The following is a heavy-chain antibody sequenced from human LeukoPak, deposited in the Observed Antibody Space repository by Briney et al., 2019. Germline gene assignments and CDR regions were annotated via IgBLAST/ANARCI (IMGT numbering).Heavy chain of an antibody. V-gene: IGHV1-69*13. J-gene: IGHJ6*03. CDR1: GYTFTSYG. CDR2: IIPIFGTA. D-gene: IGHD6-13*01. CDR3: ARVGDSSSWYEYYYYYYMDV. Sequence: GASVKVSCKASGYTFTSYGISWVRQAPGQGLEWMGGIIPIFGTANYAQKFQGRVTITADESTSTAYMELSSLRSEDTAVYYCARVGDSSSWYEYYYYYYMDVWGKGTTVTVSS.